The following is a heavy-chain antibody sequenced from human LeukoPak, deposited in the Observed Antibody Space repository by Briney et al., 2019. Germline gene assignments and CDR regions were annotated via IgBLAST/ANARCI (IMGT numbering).Heavy chain of an antibody. V-gene: IGHV3-23*01. Sequence: PGGSLRLSCAASGFTFSSYAMSWVRQAPGKGLEWVSAISGSGGNTYYADSVKGRFTISRDNSKNTLYLQMNSLRAEDTAVYYCAKDPVDSSSWTVYDYWGQGTLVTVSS. CDR2: ISGSGGNT. CDR1: GFTFSSYA. D-gene: IGHD6-13*01. CDR3: AKDPVDSSSWTVYDY. J-gene: IGHJ4*02.